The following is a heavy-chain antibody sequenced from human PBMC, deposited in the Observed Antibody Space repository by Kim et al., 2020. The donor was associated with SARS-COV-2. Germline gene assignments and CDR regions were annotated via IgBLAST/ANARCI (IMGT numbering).Heavy chain of an antibody. CDR3: ARGRGVVVPAAIYGMDV. V-gene: IGHV4-34*01. CDR1: GGSFSGYY. Sequence: SETLSLTCAVYGGSFSGYYWSWIRQPPGKGLEWIGEINHSGSTNYNPSLKSRVTISVDTSKNQFPLKLSSVTAADTAVYYCARGRGVVVPAAIYGMDVWGQGTTVTVSS. D-gene: IGHD2-2*01. CDR2: INHSGST. J-gene: IGHJ6*02.